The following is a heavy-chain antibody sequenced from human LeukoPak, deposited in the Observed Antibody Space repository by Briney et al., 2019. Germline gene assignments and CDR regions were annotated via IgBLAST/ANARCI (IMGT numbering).Heavy chain of an antibody. D-gene: IGHD6-19*01. CDR2: ISGSGGST. CDR1: GFTFSSYA. J-gene: IGHJ4*02. Sequence: GGSLRLSCAASGFTFSSYAMSWVRQAPGKGLEWVSAISGSGGSTYYADSVKGRFTIPRDNSKNTLYLQMNSLRAEDTAVYYCAKAIAVAGTGFDYWGQGTLVTVSS. V-gene: IGHV3-23*01. CDR3: AKAIAVAGTGFDY.